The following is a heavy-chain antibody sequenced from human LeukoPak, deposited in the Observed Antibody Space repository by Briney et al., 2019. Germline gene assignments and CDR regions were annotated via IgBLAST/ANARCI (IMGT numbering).Heavy chain of an antibody. CDR2: MNPNSGST. Sequence: GASVKVSCKASGYTFTSYDINWVRQATGQGLEWMGWMNPNSGSTGYAQKFQGRVTMTRNTSISTAYMELSSLRSEDTAVYYCARGLGRMRVGVVIIYGYWGQGTLVTVSS. D-gene: IGHD3-3*01. CDR3: ARGLGRMRVGVVIIYGY. J-gene: IGHJ4*02. V-gene: IGHV1-8*01. CDR1: GYTFTSYD.